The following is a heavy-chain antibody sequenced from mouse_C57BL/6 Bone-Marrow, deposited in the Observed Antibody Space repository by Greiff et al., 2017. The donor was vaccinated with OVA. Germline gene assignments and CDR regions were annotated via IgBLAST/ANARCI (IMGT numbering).Heavy chain of an antibody. CDR2: ISSGGSYT. CDR3: ARPVYDGYSCAY. Sequence: EVKLMESGGDLVKPGGSLKLSCAASGFTFSSYGMSWVRQTPDKRLAWVATISSGGSYTYYPDSGKGRFTISRDNAKNTLYLQMSSLKSEDTAMYYCARPVYDGYSCAYWGQGTLVTVSA. D-gene: IGHD2-3*01. J-gene: IGHJ3*01. CDR1: GFTFSSYG. V-gene: IGHV5-6*01.